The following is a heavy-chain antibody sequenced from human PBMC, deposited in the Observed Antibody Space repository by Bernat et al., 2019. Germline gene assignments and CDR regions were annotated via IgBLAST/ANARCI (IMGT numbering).Heavy chain of an antibody. Sequence: QVQLQQWGAGLLKPSETLSFTCAVYGGSFSGYYWSWIRQPPGKGLEWIGEINHSGSTNYNPSLKSRVTISVDTSKNQFSLKLSSVTAADTAVYYCARGSVEYGMDVWGQGTTVTVSS. CDR3: ARGSVEYGMDV. V-gene: IGHV4-34*01. D-gene: IGHD5/OR15-5a*01. J-gene: IGHJ6*02. CDR2: INHSGST. CDR1: GGSFSGYY.